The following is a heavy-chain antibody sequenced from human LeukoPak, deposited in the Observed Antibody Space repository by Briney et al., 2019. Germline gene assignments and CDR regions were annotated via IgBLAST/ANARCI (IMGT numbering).Heavy chain of an antibody. D-gene: IGHD1-1*01. Sequence: ASVKVSCKASGGTFSSYAISWVRQAPGQGLEWMGGFDPEDGETIYAQKFQGRVTMTEDTSTDTAYMELSSLRSEDTAVYYCATDLNSYFDYWGQGTLVTVSS. CDR2: FDPEDGET. J-gene: IGHJ4*02. V-gene: IGHV1-24*01. CDR3: ATDLNSYFDY. CDR1: GGTFSSYA.